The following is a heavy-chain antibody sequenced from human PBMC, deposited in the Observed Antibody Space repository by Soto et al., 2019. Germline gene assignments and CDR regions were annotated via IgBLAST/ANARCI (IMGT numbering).Heavy chain of an antibody. V-gene: IGHV3-74*01. J-gene: IGHJ4*02. CDR1: GITFSGYW. CDR2: VDSDGSGT. Sequence: EVQLVESGGGSVQPGGSLRLSCVASGITFSGYWMHWVRQVPGKGLVWVARVDSDGSGTSYADSVKGRFTISRDNAKNTLYLPMHSLRVEDTAVYYCATVFEHWGQGIPVTVSS. CDR3: ATVFEH.